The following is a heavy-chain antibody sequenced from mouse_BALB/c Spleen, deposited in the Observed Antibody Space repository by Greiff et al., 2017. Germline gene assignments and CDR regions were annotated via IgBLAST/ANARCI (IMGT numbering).Heavy chain of an antibody. Sequence: EVKLMESGGGLVKPGGSLKLSCAASGFTFSSYAMSWVRQTPEKRLEWVATISSGGSYTYYPDSVKGRFTISRDNAKNTLYLQMSSLRSEDTAMYYCARVYPYAMDYWGQGTSVTVSS. CDR3: ARVYPYAMDY. D-gene: IGHD2-1*01. V-gene: IGHV5-9-3*01. CDR2: ISSGGSYT. CDR1: GFTFSSYA. J-gene: IGHJ4*01.